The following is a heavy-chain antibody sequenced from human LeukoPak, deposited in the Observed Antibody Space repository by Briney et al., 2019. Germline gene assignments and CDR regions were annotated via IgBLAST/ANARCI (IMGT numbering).Heavy chain of an antibody. CDR2: IYHSGST. V-gene: IGHV4-4*02. D-gene: IGHD3-10*01. CDR3: ARGPHYGSGPLKSWLDPKIYYFDY. CDR1: GGSISSSNW. Sequence: SGTLSLTCAVSGGSISSSNWWSWVRQPPGKGLEWIGEIYHSGSTNYNPSLKSRVTTSVDKAKNQFSLQLSSVTAADTAVYYCARGPHYGSGPLKSWLDPKIYYFDYWGQGTLVTVSS. J-gene: IGHJ4*02.